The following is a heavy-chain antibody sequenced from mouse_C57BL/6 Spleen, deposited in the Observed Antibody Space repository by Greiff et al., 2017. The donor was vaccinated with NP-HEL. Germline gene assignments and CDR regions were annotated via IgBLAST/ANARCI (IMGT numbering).Heavy chain of an antibody. CDR1: GYTFTGYW. CDR2: IDPSDSET. J-gene: IGHJ4*01. V-gene: IGHV1-52*01. D-gene: IGHD2-12*01. Sequence: QVQLQQPGAELVRPGSSVKLSCKASGYTFTGYWMHWVKQRPIQGLEWIGNIDPSDSETHYNQKFKDKATLTVDKSSSTAYMQLSSLTSEDSAVYYCARLGDSYCGYAMDYWGQGTSVTVSS. CDR3: ARLGDSYCGYAMDY.